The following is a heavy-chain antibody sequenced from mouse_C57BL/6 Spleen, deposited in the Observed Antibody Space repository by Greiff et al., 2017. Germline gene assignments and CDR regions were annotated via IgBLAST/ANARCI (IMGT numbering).Heavy chain of an antibody. CDR3: ARGDSSGTEYYFDY. V-gene: IGHV1-9*01. CDR1: GYTFTGYW. D-gene: IGHD3-2*02. J-gene: IGHJ2*01. CDR2: ILPGSGST. Sequence: QVQLKESGAELMKPGASVKLSCKATGYTFTGYWIEWVKQRPGHGLEWIGEILPGSGSTNSNEKFKGKATFTADTSSNTAYMQLISLTTEDSAIYYCARGDSSGTEYYFDYWGQGTTLTVSS.